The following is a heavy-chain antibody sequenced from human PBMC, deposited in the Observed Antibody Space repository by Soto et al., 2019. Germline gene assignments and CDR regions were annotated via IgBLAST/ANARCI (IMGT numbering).Heavy chain of an antibody. Sequence: ASVKVSCKASGGTFSSYAISWVRQAPGQGLEWMGGIIPIFGTANYAQKFQGRVTITADESTSTAYMELSSLRSEDTAVYYCARSPHYYDSSGYDDWGQGTLVTVSS. CDR2: IIPIFGTA. CDR3: ARSPHYYDSSGYDD. J-gene: IGHJ4*02. CDR1: GGTFSSYA. D-gene: IGHD3-22*01. V-gene: IGHV1-69*13.